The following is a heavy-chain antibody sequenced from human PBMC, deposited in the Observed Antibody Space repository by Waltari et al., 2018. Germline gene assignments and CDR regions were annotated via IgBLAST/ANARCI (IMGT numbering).Heavy chain of an antibody. D-gene: IGHD1-1*01. V-gene: IGHV4-39*01. Sequence: QLQLQESGPGLVKPSETLSLTCSVSGGSISSSSYYWSWIRQPPGKGLEWIGSIYYTGTTYYNPSLKSRLTISVDTSKNQFSLKLTSVTAADTAVYYCAKRIQQNGLDLWGQGTTVTVAS. J-gene: IGHJ6*02. CDR1: GGSISSSSYY. CDR3: AKRIQQNGLDL. CDR2: IYYTGTT.